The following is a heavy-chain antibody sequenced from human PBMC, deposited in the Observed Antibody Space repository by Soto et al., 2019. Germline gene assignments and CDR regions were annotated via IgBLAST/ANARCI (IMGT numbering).Heavy chain of an antibody. CDR3: AREPYCSGGSGYAYWYFDL. V-gene: IGHV4-61*01. D-gene: IGHD2-15*01. J-gene: IGHJ2*01. CDR1: GGSVSSGSYY. Sequence: QVQLQESGPGLVKPSETLSLTCTVSGGSVSSGSYYWSWIRQPPGKGLEWIGYIYYSGSTNYNPSRRSRVTISVDTSKNLFSLKLSSVTAADTAVYYCAREPYCSGGSGYAYWYFDLWGRGTLVTVSS. CDR2: IYYSGST.